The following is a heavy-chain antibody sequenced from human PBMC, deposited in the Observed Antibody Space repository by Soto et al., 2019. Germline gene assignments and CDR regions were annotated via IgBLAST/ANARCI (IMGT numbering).Heavy chain of an antibody. Sequence: SVKVSCKASGFTFTSSAMQWVRQARGQRLEWIGWIVVGSGNTNYAQKFQERVTITRDMSTSTAYMELSSLRSEDTAVYYCAAQKFDWLLSRPPKYWGQGTLVTVSS. CDR2: IVVGSGNT. CDR3: AAQKFDWLLSRPPKY. CDR1: GFTFTSSA. D-gene: IGHD3-9*01. V-gene: IGHV1-58*02. J-gene: IGHJ4*02.